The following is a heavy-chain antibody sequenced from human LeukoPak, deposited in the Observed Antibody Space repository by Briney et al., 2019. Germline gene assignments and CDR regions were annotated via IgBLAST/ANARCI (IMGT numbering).Heavy chain of an antibody. J-gene: IGHJ4*02. V-gene: IGHV4-4*07. Sequence: PSETLCLTCAVSGGSISSYYWSWIRQPAGKGLEWIGGIYGSGGTNYNPSLKSRVTISADTSKNQFSLKLSSVTAADTAVYYCARGKTAIVLRGQGTLVTVSS. CDR1: GGSISSYY. CDR3: ARGKTAIVL. CDR2: IYGSGGT. D-gene: IGHD5-18*01.